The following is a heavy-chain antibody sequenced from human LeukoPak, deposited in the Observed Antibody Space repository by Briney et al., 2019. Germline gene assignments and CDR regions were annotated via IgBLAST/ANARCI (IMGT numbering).Heavy chain of an antibody. J-gene: IGHJ2*01. D-gene: IGHD3-16*01. Sequence: PGGSLRLSCAASGFTFSNYAMHWVRQSPGRGLEWVAVLWSDGGQKNYLNSVEGRFTISRDNSNSTLYLEMNSLGAEDSAVYYCARDGGYRLGQFMIAEFWGRGTLVVVSS. CDR3: ARDGGYRLGQFMIAEF. CDR2: LWSDGGQK. V-gene: IGHV3-33*08. CDR1: GFTFSNYA.